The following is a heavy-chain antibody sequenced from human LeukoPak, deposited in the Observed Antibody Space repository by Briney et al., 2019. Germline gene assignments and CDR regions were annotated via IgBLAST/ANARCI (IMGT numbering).Heavy chain of an antibody. CDR2: ISGSGGNT. CDR1: GFTFSSYA. J-gene: IGHJ4*02. D-gene: IGHD2-2*01. V-gene: IGHV3-23*01. Sequence: PGGSLRLSCAACGFTFSSYAMSWVRQAPGKGLEWVLAISGSGGNTFYADVVEGRLTVSRDSSNNHLHLQMSRLRAEDTAIYYCAKGYCSSTTYYSRFEYWGQGTLVTVSS. CDR3: AKGYCSSTTYYSRFEY.